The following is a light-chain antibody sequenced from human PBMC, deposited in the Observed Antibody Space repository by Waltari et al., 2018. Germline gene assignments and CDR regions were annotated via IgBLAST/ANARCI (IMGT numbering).Light chain of an antibody. J-gene: IGKJ1*01. V-gene: IGKV1-39*01. CDR3: QQSHFVPCT. Sequence: IQMTQSPSSLSASVGDRVTITCRASQSISTYLNWYQQKPGKAPKFLISGASSLQSGVPSRFSGSGSGTDFTLTISNLQPEDFATYFCQQSHFVPCTFGQGTKVEMK. CDR1: QSISTY. CDR2: GAS.